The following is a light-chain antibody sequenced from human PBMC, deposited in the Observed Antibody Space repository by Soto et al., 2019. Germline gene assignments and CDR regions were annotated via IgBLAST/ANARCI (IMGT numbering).Light chain of an antibody. V-gene: IGLV1-44*01. J-gene: IGLJ2*01. CDR1: SSNIRSDT. Sequence: QSVLTQPPSASGTPGQRVTISCSGSSSNIRSDTVHWYQQLPGTAPKLLIYINDQRPSGVPDRLSGSKSGTSASLAISGLQSEDEADYYCAAWDDSLNGVVFGGGTKLTVL. CDR2: IND. CDR3: AAWDDSLNGVV.